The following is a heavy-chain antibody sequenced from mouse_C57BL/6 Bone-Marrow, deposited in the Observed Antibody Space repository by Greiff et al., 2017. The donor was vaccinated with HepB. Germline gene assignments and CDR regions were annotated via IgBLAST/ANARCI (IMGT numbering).Heavy chain of an antibody. D-gene: IGHD3-2*02. CDR2: IWWEDDK. CDR1: GFSRSPLGRV. J-gene: IGHJ2*01. CDR3: ARMPAQATHFDY. Sequence: GPGKFHPSQPPGRPGSFPGFSRSPLGRVVGGFRQPSGKGLEWLAPIWWEDDKYYNPALKSRLTISKDTSKNQVFLKIANVDTADTATYYCARMPAQATHFDYWGQGTTLTVSS. V-gene: IGHV8-8*01.